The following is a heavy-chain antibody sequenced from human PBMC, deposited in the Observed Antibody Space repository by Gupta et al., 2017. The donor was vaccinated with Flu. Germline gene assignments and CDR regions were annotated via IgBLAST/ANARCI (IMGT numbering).Heavy chain of an antibody. Sequence: EVQLVESGGGLVQPGGSLRPSCAASGFSFSDSWMNWLRQAPGKGLEWVAIIKQDGSEKYYVDSVKGRFTISRDNAKNSMILQMNNLRAEDTAVYFCARMWSSEDYNGRYRTFDYWGQGALVTVSS. J-gene: IGHJ4*02. V-gene: IGHV3-7*04. CDR2: IKQDGSEK. CDR1: GFSFSDSW. CDR3: ARMWSSEDYNGRYRTFDY. D-gene: IGHD2-21*01.